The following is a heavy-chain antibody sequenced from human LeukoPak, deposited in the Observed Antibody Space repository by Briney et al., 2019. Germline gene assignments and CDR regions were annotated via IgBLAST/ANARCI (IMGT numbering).Heavy chain of an antibody. CDR3: ARDKYYGSGSYGKYNWFDP. Sequence: GGSLRLSCAASGFTFNSYSMNWFRQAPGKGLEWVSSISSSSRFIYYADSVKGRFTISRDNAKNSLYLQMTSLRAADTAVYYCARDKYYGSGSYGKYNWFDPWGQGTLVTVSS. J-gene: IGHJ5*02. CDR1: GFTFNSYS. CDR2: ISSSSRFI. D-gene: IGHD3-10*01. V-gene: IGHV3-21*01.